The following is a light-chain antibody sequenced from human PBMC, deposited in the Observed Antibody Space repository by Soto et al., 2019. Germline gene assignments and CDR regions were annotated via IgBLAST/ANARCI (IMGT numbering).Light chain of an antibody. CDR2: DAS. CDR3: QQYGSSPFP. V-gene: IGKV3-20*01. Sequence: EIGLTKSPATLSLSTRERATLSCRASQSVSSYLAWYQQKPGQAPRLLIYDASSRATGIPDRFSGSGSGTDFTLTISRLEHEYFAVYYCQQYGSSPFPFAQGTRLEIK. CDR1: QSVSSY. J-gene: IGKJ5*01.